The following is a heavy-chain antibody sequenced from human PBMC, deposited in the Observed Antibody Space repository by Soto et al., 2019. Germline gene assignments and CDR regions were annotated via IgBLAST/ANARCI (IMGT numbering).Heavy chain of an antibody. CDR1: GYTFTRSG. CDR3: AREGVAPYYYYGMDV. V-gene: IGHV1-18*01. CDR2: ISTYNGDT. J-gene: IGHJ6*02. D-gene: IGHD5-12*01. Sequence: QVQLVQSGAEVKKPGASVKVSCKASGYTFTRSGISWVRQAPGQGLEWMGWISTYNGDTNYAQTFQGRVTMTTDTSTRPVYMELRSLRSDDTAVYYCAREGVAPYYYYGMDVWGQGTPVTVSS.